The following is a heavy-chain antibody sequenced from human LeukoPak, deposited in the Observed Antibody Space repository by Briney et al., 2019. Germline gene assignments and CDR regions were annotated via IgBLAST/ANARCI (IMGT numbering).Heavy chain of an antibody. J-gene: IGHJ4*02. CDR2: FDPEDGET. CDR3: ATRLGRDYCSGGSCPPRVGEFDY. CDR1: GYTLTELS. Sequence: ASVKVSCKVSGYTLTELSMHWVRQAPGKGLEWMGGFDPEDGETIYAQKFQGRVTMTEDTSTDTAYMELSSLRSEDTAVYYCATRLGRDYCSGGSCPPRVGEFDYWGQGTLVTVSS. D-gene: IGHD2-15*01. V-gene: IGHV1-24*01.